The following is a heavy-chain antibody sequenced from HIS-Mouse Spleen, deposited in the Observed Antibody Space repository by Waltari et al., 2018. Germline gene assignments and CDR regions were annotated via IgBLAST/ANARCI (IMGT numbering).Heavy chain of an antibody. CDR2: IYYSGST. V-gene: IGHV4-59*01. Sequence: QVQLQESGPGLVKPSETLSLTCTVSGGSISSYYWSWIRQPPGKGLEWIGYIYYSGSTHYNPSLKCRITISVDTSKNQFSLKLSSVTAADTAVYYGSRDSIAVMDVWGQGTTVTVSS. CDR3: SRDSIAVMDV. CDR1: GGSISSYY. J-gene: IGHJ6*02. D-gene: IGHD6-19*01.